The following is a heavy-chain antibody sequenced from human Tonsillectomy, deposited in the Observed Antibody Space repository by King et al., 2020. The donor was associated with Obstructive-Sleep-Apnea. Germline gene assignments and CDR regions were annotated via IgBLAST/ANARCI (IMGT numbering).Heavy chain of an antibody. V-gene: IGHV4-31*03. CDR1: GGSISSGGYY. Sequence: QLQESGPGLVKPSQTLSLTCTVSGGSISSGGYYWSWIRQHPGKGLEWIGYIYYSGSTYYNPSLKSRVTISVDTSKNQFSLKLCSVTAADTAVYYCLGSPKGDYPTWFDPWGQGTLVTVSS. D-gene: IGHD4-17*01. CDR3: LGSPKGDYPTWFDP. CDR2: IYYSGST. J-gene: IGHJ5*02.